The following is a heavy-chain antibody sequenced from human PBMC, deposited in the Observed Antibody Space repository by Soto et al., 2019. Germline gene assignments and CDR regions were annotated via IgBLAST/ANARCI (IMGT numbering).Heavy chain of an antibody. CDR2: IYYSGST. V-gene: IGHV4-31*03. CDR3: ARDCSSGCDAFDI. D-gene: IGHD6-19*01. CDR1: GGSISSGGYY. J-gene: IGHJ3*02. Sequence: SETLSLTCTVSGGSISSGGYYWSWIRQHPGKGLEWIGYIYYSGSTYYNPSLKSRVTISVDTSKNQFSLKLSSVTAADTAVYYCARDCSSGCDAFDIWGQGTMVTVSS.